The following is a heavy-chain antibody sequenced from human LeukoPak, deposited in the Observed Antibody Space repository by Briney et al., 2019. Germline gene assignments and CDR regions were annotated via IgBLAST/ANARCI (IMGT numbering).Heavy chain of an antibody. J-gene: IGHJ4*02. Sequence: PSETLSLTCAVSGGSISSGGYSWSWIRQPPGKGLEWIGYIYHSGSTNYNPSLSGQVAISLDKSRNHFTLMVTAVTAADTAFYYCARKGPEHLPTYFDHWGRGILVTVSS. CDR3: ARKGPEHLPTYFDH. CDR2: IYHSGST. V-gene: IGHV4-30-2*01. CDR1: GGSISSGGYS. D-gene: IGHD2-21*01.